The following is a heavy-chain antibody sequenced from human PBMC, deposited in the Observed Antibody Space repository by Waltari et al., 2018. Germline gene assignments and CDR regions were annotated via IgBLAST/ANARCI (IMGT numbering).Heavy chain of an antibody. Sequence: QVQLVQSGAEVKKPGASVKVSCKASGYTFTGYYMHWVRQAPGQGLEWMGRINPNSGGTNYAQKFQGRVTMTRDTSISTAYMELSRLRSDDTAVYYCARVAPGGYDQPDYDYWGQGTLVTVSS. D-gene: IGHD5-12*01. CDR3: ARVAPGGYDQPDYDY. V-gene: IGHV1-2*06. J-gene: IGHJ4*02. CDR2: INPNSGGT. CDR1: GYTFTGYY.